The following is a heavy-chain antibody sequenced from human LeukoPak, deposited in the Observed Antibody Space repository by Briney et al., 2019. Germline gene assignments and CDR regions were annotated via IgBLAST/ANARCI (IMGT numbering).Heavy chain of an antibody. J-gene: IGHJ4*02. CDR1: GGTFSGSA. Sequence: GGSLRLSCEASGGTFSGSAMHWVRQASGKGLEWVGRIRSKANRYATAYAASVKGRFTISRDDSKNTAYLQMNSLKTEDTAVYYCTRLDTAMARGTDYWGQGTLVTVSS. V-gene: IGHV3-73*01. CDR3: TRLDTAMARGTDY. CDR2: IRSKANRYAT. D-gene: IGHD5-18*01.